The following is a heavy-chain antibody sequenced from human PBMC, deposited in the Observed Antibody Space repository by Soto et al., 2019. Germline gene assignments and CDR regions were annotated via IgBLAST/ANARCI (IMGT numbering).Heavy chain of an antibody. CDR2: INHSAST. CDR3: ASIFGRITIFGVVTMGYFDY. CDR1: GWSFSGYY. J-gene: IGHJ4*02. V-gene: IGHV4-34*01. Sequence: SETLSLTCSVYGWSFSGYYWSWIRQPPGKGLEWIGEINHSASTNYNPSLKSRVTISVDTSKNQFSLKLSSVTAADTAVYYCASIFGRITIFGVVTMGYFDYWGQGTLVTVSS. D-gene: IGHD3-3*01.